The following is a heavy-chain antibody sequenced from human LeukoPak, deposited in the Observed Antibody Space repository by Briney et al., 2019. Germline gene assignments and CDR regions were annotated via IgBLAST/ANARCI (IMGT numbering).Heavy chain of an antibody. V-gene: IGHV4-4*02. J-gene: IGHJ4*02. CDR2: IYYSGST. D-gene: IGHD3-16*01. CDR3: ARGLRLGELNY. CDR1: GGSISSSNW. Sequence: SGTLSLTCAVSGGSISSSNWWSWVRQPPGKGLEWIGSIYYSGSTYYNPSLKSRVTISVDTSKNQFSLKLSSVTAADTAVYYCARGLRLGELNYWGQGTLVTVSS.